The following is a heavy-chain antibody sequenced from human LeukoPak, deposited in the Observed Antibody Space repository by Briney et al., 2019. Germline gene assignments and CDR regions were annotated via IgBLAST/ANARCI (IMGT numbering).Heavy chain of an antibody. J-gene: IGHJ4*02. CDR3: AKDPGQLLVYYFDY. D-gene: IGHD6-6*01. CDR2: ILYDGSNK. CDR1: GFTFSSYG. Sequence: GGSLRLSCAASGFTFSSYGMHWVRQAPGKGREWVVFILYDGSNKYYADSGKGRFTIYRDDSKNTLYLQMNSLRAEDTAVYYCAKDPGQLLVYYFDYWGQGTLVTVSS. V-gene: IGHV3-30*02.